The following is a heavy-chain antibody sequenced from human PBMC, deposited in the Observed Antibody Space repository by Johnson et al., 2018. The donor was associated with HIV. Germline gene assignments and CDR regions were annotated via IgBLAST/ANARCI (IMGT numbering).Heavy chain of an antibody. J-gene: IGHJ3*02. CDR2: IGGSGTNT. V-gene: IGHV3-23*04. CDR3: AKDPLVVPAATLDAFDI. D-gene: IGHD2-2*01. Sequence: VQLVESGGDLVKPGGSLRLSCAASGFTFRDYYMSWIRQAPGKGLEWVSSIGGSGTNTYYADSVKGRFTISRDNSKNTLYLQMHSLRAEDTAIYYCAKDPLVVPAATLDAFDIWGQGTMVTVSS. CDR1: GFTFRDYY.